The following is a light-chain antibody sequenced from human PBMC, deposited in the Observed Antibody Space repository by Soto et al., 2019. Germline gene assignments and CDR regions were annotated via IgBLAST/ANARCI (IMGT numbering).Light chain of an antibody. CDR1: QSVSSSY. CDR3: QQYDRPPVT. Sequence: EIVLTQSPATLSLSPGERATLSCRASQSVSSSYLAWYQQKPGQAPRLLIYDASSRATGIPDRFSGSGSGKVFPLISSIQEPEDVAVYCRQQYDRPPVTFGQGTKVEIK. CDR2: DAS. J-gene: IGKJ1*01. V-gene: IGKV3D-20*01.